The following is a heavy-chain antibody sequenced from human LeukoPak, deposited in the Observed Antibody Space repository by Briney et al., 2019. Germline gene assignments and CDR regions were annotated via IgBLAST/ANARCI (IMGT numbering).Heavy chain of an antibody. J-gene: IGHJ3*02. Sequence: ASVKVSCKASGYTFTSYDINWVRQATGQGLEWMGWMNPNSGNTGYAQKFQGRVTMTRNTSISTAYMELSGLRSEDTAVYYCARGLDILTGGDAFDIWGQGTMVTVSS. CDR1: GYTFTSYD. D-gene: IGHD3-9*01. CDR3: ARGLDILTGGDAFDI. V-gene: IGHV1-8*01. CDR2: MNPNSGNT.